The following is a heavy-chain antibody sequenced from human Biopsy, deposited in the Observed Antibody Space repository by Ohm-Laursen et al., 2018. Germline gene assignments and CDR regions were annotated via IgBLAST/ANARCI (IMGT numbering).Heavy chain of an antibody. CDR2: ITGDGGSI. J-gene: IGHJ3*02. CDR3: ARKYSGFDI. Sequence: SLRLSCAASGFTFSNYGMTWVRQAPGKGLEWVSSITGDGGSIHYADSAEGRFTISRDNSKNTLYMQMNSLRAEDMAVYYCARKYSGFDIWGQGTMVSVSS. CDR1: GFTFSNYG. V-gene: IGHV3-23*01. D-gene: IGHD5-12*01.